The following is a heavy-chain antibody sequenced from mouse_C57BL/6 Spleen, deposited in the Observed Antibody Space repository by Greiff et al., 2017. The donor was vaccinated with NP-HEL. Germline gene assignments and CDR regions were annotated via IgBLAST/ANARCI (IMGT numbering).Heavy chain of an antibody. CDR2: ISYDGSN. CDR3: ARRDYYGSSY. D-gene: IGHD1-1*01. J-gene: IGHJ2*01. CDR1: CYSITTGFF. Sequence: DVHLVESGPGLVKPSPSLSLTCPVTCYSITTGFFWNLIRQFPGNKREWKGYISYDGSNNYNPSLKNRISITRDTSKNQFFLKLNSVTTEDTATYYCARRDYYGSSYWGQGTTLTVSS. V-gene: IGHV3-6*01.